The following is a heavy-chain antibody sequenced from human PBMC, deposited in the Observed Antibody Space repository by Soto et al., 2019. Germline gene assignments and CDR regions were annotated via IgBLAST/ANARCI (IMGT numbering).Heavy chain of an antibody. D-gene: IGHD7-27*01. CDR1: GGSINNHY. CDR3: ARANWFFDS. J-gene: IGHJ4*02. CDR2: IYYSGST. V-gene: IGHV4-59*11. Sequence: QVQLQESGPGLVKPSETLSLTCTVSGGSINNHYWSWIRQPPGQGLEWIGYIYYSGSTNYNPSLKSRVTMSVDTSKNQFSLKLSSLTAADTAIYYCARANWFFDSWGQGTLVTVSS.